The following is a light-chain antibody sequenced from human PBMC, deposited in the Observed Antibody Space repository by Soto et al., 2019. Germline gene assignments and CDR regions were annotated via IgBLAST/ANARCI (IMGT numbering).Light chain of an antibody. V-gene: IGKV3-20*01. CDR2: GAS. CDR1: QSFSSSF. Sequence: EIVLTQSPGTLSLSPGDRATLSCRASQSFSSSFLAWYQQKPGQGPRLLIYGASSRATGIPDRFSGSGSGTDFTLTISRLEPEDFAVYYCQQYGTSPRTFGQGTKVEIK. J-gene: IGKJ1*01. CDR3: QQYGTSPRT.